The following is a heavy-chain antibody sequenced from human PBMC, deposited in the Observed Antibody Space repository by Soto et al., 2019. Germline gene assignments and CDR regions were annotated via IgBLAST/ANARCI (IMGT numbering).Heavy chain of an antibody. Sequence: ASVKVSCKASGGTFSSYAISWVRQAPGQGLEWMGGIIPIFGTANYAQKFQGRVTITADESTSTAYMELSRLRSEDTAVYYCARPPYYYDSSGYYDYYYGMDVWGQGTTVTVSS. J-gene: IGHJ6*02. CDR1: GGTFSSYA. CDR2: IIPIFGTA. D-gene: IGHD3-22*01. CDR3: ARPPYYYDSSGYYDYYYGMDV. V-gene: IGHV1-69*13.